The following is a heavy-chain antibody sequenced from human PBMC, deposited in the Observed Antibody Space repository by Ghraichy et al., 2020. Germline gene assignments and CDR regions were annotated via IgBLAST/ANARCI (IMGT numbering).Heavy chain of an antibody. CDR1: GFTFSSHS. CDR2: ISGGSRTI. V-gene: IGHV3-48*02. D-gene: IGHD2-15*01. J-gene: IGHJ6*02. CDR3: TRDSRVAYAMDV. Sequence: GGSLRLSCAVSGFTFSSHSMNWVRQAPGKGLEWISYISGGSRTIYYGDSVKGRFTISRDNAKNSGYLQMNSLRDEDTAVYYCTRDSRVAYAMDVWGQGTTVTV.